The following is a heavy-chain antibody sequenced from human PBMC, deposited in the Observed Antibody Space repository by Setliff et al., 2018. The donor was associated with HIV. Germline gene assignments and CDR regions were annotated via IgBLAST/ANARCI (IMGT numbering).Heavy chain of an antibody. CDR2: ISSSGNT. V-gene: IGHV4-39*01. CDR3: ARGLSFYDPGGFDY. D-gene: IGHD3-22*01. Sequence: PSETLSLTCTVSGGSISSTSYYWGWIRQPPGTGLEWIGSISSSGNTYYNPSLKGRVTTSVDTPKNQFSLKLNSVTAADTAVYYCARGLSFYDPGGFDYWGQGTLVTVSS. J-gene: IGHJ4*02. CDR1: GGSISSTSYY.